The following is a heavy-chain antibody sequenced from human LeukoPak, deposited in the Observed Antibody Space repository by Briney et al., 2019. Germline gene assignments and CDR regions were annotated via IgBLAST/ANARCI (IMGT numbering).Heavy chain of an antibody. CDR1: GYIFTSNG. CDR3: ARDRQTNWFDP. Sequence: ASVKVSCKASGYIFTSNGINLVRQAPGQGLEWMGWINPYNGNTDYAQKLQGRVTMTTDTSTTTAYMELRSLRSDDTAVYYCARDRQTNWFDPWGQGTLVTVSS. J-gene: IGHJ5*02. V-gene: IGHV1-18*01. CDR2: INPYNGNT.